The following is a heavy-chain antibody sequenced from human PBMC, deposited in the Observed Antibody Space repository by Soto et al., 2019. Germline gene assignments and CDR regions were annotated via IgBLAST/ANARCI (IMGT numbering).Heavy chain of an antibody. Sequence: GGSLRLSCAASGFTFSSYGMHWVRQAPGKGLEWVAVISYDGSNKYYADSVKGRFTISRDNSKNTLYLQMNSLRAEDTAVYYCAIEGIAEAGTWPYFDYWGQGTLVTVSS. CDR2: ISYDGSNK. CDR3: AIEGIAEAGTWPYFDY. CDR1: GFTFSSYG. D-gene: IGHD6-13*01. V-gene: IGHV3-30*03. J-gene: IGHJ4*02.